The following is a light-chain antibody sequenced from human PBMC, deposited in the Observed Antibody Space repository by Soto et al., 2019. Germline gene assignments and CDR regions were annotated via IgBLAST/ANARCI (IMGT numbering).Light chain of an antibody. CDR1: QSVSSSY. CDR2: GAS. V-gene: IGKV3-20*01. CDR3: QQYGSSPRFT. Sequence: EIVWTQTPGTLSLSPGERATLSCRASQSVSSSYLAWYQQKPGQAPRLLIYGASSRATGIPDRFSGSGSGTDFPLAISRLEPEDFAVYYCQQYGSSPRFTFGPGTKVDIK. J-gene: IGKJ3*01.